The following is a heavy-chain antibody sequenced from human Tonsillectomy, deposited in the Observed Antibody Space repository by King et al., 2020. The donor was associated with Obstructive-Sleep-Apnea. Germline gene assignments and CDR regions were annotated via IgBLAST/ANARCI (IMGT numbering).Heavy chain of an antibody. CDR2: ISFDGSNK. V-gene: IGHV3-30*04. D-gene: IGHD6-6*01. CDR3: ARDGLAASSSSQWEYGMDV. Sequence: VQLVESGGGVVQPGKSLRLSCAASGFTFSTYAMHGVRQAPGKGLEWVAVISFDGSNKYYADSVKVRFPVSRDDSKDTLYLQMNSMRPEDTGVYYCARDGLAASSSSQWEYGMDVWGQGTTVTVSS. CDR1: GFTFSTYA. J-gene: IGHJ6*02.